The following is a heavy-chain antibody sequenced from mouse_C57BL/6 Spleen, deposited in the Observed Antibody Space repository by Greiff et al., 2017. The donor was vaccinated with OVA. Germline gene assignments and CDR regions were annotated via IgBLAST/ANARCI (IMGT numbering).Heavy chain of an antibody. CDR2: LSDGGSYT. Sequence: VQLKESGGGLVKPGGSLKLSCAASGFTFSSYAMSWVRQTPEKRLEWVATLSDGGSYTSYPDNVKGRFTISRDNAKNNLYLQMSHLKSEDTAMYYCARDSSGYFDYWGQGTTLTVSS. V-gene: IGHV5-4*01. J-gene: IGHJ2*01. D-gene: IGHD3-2*02. CDR1: GFTFSSYA. CDR3: ARDSSGYFDY.